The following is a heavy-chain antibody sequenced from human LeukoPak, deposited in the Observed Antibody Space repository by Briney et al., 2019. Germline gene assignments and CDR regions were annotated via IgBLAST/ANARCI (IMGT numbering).Heavy chain of an antibody. CDR1: GFTFSSYA. CDR2: ISYDGSNK. J-gene: IGHJ6*02. Sequence: GGSLRLSCAASGFTFSSYAMHWVRQAPGKGLEWVAVISYDGSNKYYADSVKGRFTISRDNSKNTLYLQMNSLRAEDTAVYYCAREVYGFWSGYYRGYYYGMDVWGQGTTVTVSS. D-gene: IGHD3-3*01. V-gene: IGHV3-30-3*01. CDR3: AREVYGFWSGYYRGYYYGMDV.